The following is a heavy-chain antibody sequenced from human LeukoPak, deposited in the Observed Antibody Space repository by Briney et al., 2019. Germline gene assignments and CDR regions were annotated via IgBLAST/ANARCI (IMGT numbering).Heavy chain of an antibody. CDR2: ISASGDTI. Sequence: GGSLRLSCAASGFTFRNYYMTWIRQAPGKGLEWVSYISASGDTIYYGDSVRGRFTISRDNAKSSLCLDMNTLKAEDTAVYYCARDPSWEILSYFDYWGQGTLVTVSS. CDR3: ARDPSWEILSYFDY. CDR1: GFTFRNYY. D-gene: IGHD1-26*01. J-gene: IGHJ4*02. V-gene: IGHV3-11*04.